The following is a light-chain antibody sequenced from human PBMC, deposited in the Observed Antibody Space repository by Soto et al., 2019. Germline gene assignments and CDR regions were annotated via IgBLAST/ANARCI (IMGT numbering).Light chain of an antibody. J-gene: IGKJ4*01. CDR2: LGS. CDR3: MQALQTPS. V-gene: IGKV2-28*01. CDR1: QSLLHSNGYNY. Sequence: VMSQSPLSLSVTPGEPASISCRSSQSLLHSNGYNYLDWYLQKPGQSPQLLIYLGSFRAAGVPDRFSGSGSGTDFTLKISRVEAADVGVYYCMQALQTPSFGGGTKVEIK.